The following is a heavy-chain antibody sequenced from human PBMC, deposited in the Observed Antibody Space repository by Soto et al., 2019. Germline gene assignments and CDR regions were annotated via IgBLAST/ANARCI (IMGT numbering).Heavy chain of an antibody. V-gene: IGHV3-30-3*01. CDR1: GFTFSSYA. Sequence: QVQLVESGGGVVQPGRSLRLSCAASGFTFSSYAMHWVRQAPGKGLEWVAVISYDGSNKYYADSVKGRFTISRDNSKNTLYLQMNSLRAEDTAVYYCARDPSVAAADTDDYYYYGMDVW. CDR2: ISYDGSNK. J-gene: IGHJ6*01. CDR3: ARDPSVAAADTDDYYYYGMDV. D-gene: IGHD6-13*01.